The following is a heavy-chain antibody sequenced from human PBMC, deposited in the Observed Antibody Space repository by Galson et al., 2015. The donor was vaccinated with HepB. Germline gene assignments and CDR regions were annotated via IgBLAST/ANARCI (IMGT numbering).Heavy chain of an antibody. CDR3: ARVQPPIYYNDMDL. Sequence: SLRLSCAASGFTVSANYMNWVRQAPGKGLEWVSVVYRGGGTTYYADSVKGRFTISRDNSKNTLSLQMNSLRAEDTAIYYCARVQPPIYYNDMDLWGQGTTVTVSS. D-gene: IGHD5-18*01. CDR1: GFTVSANY. CDR2: VYRGGGT. J-gene: IGHJ6*02. V-gene: IGHV3-53*01.